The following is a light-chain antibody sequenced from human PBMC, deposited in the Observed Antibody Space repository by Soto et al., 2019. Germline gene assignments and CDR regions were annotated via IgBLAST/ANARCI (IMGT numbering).Light chain of an antibody. CDR3: LQHNAFPLT. V-gene: IGKV1-5*03. CDR2: KAS. J-gene: IGKJ5*01. CDR1: QTISSW. Sequence: DTQMTQSPSTLSGSVGDRVTITCRASQTISSWLAWYQQKPGKAPKLLIYKASTLKSGVPSRFSGSGSGTEFTLTISSLQPEDFATYYCLQHNAFPLTFGQGTRLEIK.